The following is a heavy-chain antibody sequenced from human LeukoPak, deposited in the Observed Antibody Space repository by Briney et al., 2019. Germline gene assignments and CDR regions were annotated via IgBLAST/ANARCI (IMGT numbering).Heavy chain of an antibody. CDR3: ASDYSVH. CDR2: FDRGDGER. Sequence: ASVKVSCKVSGYSLSEMSIHWVRLAAGKGLEWVANFDRGDGERTYAQKFQGRATMTEDTSTDTTYLEMSSLTSEDTAIYYCASDYSVHWGQGTLVTVSA. V-gene: IGHV1-24*01. J-gene: IGHJ4*02. D-gene: IGHD2-15*01. CDR1: GYSLSEMS.